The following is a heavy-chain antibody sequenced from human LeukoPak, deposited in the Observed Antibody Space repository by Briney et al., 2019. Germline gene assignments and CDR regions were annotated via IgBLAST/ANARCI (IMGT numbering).Heavy chain of an antibody. V-gene: IGHV4-39*07. CDR2: VYYSGST. Sequence: SETLSLTCTVSGGSISSSSYYWGWIRQPPGKGLEWIGSVYYSGSTYYNPSLKSRVTISVDTSKNQFSLKLSSVTAADTAVYYCARDYGDIPPDWYYDLWGRGTLVTVSS. J-gene: IGHJ2*01. CDR1: GGSISSSSYY. CDR3: ARDYGDIPPDWYYDL. D-gene: IGHD4-17*01.